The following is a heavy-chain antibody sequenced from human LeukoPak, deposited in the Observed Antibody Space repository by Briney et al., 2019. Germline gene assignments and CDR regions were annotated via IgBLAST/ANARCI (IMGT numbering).Heavy chain of an antibody. CDR3: ARASHYYDSSGSYGMDV. CDR2: ISSSSYI. Sequence: NRGGSLRLSCAGSGFTFSSYSMNWVRQAPGKGLEWVSSISSSSYIYYADSVKGRFTISRDNAKNSLYLQMNSLRAEDTAVYYCARASHYYDSSGSYGMDVWGQGTTVTVSS. CDR1: GFTFSSYS. V-gene: IGHV3-21*01. J-gene: IGHJ6*02. D-gene: IGHD3-22*01.